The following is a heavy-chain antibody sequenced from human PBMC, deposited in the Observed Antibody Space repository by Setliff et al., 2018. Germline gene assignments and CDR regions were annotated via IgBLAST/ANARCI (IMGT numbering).Heavy chain of an antibody. CDR2: LHTSGST. Sequence: SETLSLTCTLSGGSISPYFWSWIRQPAGKGLEWVGRLHTSGSTNYNPSLKSRVTVSLDTSKNQFSLKLTSMTAADTAVYYCARDQWVRSPPLYFSYSMDVWGQGTTVTVSS. CDR3: ARDQWVRSPPLYFSYSMDV. CDR1: GGSISPYF. V-gene: IGHV4-4*07. D-gene: IGHD5-12*01. J-gene: IGHJ6*02.